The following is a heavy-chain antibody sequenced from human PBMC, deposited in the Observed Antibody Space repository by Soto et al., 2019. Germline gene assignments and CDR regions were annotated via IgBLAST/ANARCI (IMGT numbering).Heavy chain of an antibody. CDR2: INPSGART. D-gene: IGHD6-13*01. J-gene: IGHJ6*02. CDR1: GYTLTSYY. CDR3: ARNLEQPLPKDYYYYGMDV. Sequence: QVQLVQSGAEVKKPGASVKASCKAPGYTLTSYYMHWVRQAPGQGLKRMGIINPSGARTNYAQKFQSRVTTTRDTSPSTAYMALSSLRSEETAVYYCARNLEQPLPKDYYYYGMDVWGQGTTVTVSS. V-gene: IGHV1-46*03.